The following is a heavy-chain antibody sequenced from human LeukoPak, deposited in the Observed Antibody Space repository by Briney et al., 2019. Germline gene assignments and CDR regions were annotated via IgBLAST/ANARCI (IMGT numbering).Heavy chain of an antibody. CDR2: IYSGGST. V-gene: IGHV3-53*04. D-gene: IGHD2-21*01. J-gene: IGHJ4*02. Sequence: GGSLRLSCAASGFTVSSNYMSWVRQAPGKGLEWVSVIYSGGSTYYADSVNGRFTISRHNSKNTLYLQMNSLRAEDTAVYYCARDSYLRFRGLPGYWGQGTLVTVSS. CDR1: GFTVSSNY. CDR3: ARDSYLRFRGLPGY.